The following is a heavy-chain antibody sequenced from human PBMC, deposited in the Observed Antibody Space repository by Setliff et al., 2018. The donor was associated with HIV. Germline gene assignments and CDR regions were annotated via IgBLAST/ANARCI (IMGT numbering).Heavy chain of an antibody. V-gene: IGHV3-7*01. Sequence: GGSLRLSCAASGFTFSSYWLSWFRQAPGKGLEWVANIKQDGSEKYYVDSVKGRLTISRDNAKNSLYLQMNSLRAEDTAVYYCARSSYRFTMIVVVRRGAFDIWGQGTMVTVSS. D-gene: IGHD3-22*01. CDR3: ARSSYRFTMIVVVRRGAFDI. J-gene: IGHJ3*02. CDR1: GFTFSSYW. CDR2: IKQDGSEK.